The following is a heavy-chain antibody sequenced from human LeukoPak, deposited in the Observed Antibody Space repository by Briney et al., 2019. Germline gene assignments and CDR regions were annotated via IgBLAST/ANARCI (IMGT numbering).Heavy chain of an antibody. V-gene: IGHV3-23*01. J-gene: IGHJ4*02. CDR2: ISGSGGDT. Sequence: GGSLRLSCAASGFTFSSYATIWVRQASGKGLEWVSAISGSGGDTYYADSVKGRFTIFRDNSKNTVYLRMNSLRAEDTAVYYCAKDPWGSRGYFDYWGQGTLVTVSS. CDR1: GFTFSSYA. D-gene: IGHD7-27*01. CDR3: AKDPWGSRGYFDY.